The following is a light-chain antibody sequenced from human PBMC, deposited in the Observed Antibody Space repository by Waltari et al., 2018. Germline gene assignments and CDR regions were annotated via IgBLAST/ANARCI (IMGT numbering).Light chain of an antibody. Sequence: DIQMTKSPSPLSTSVGERVTVTCRASQGINKELSWYQQKPGKAPTLLIYAASTLQTGVSSRFSGSGSGAEFTLTISSLQPEDVGTYYCQQDYTTPWTFGQGTKVEIK. CDR3: QQDYTTPWT. J-gene: IGKJ1*01. V-gene: IGKV1-27*01. CDR2: AAS. CDR1: QGINKE.